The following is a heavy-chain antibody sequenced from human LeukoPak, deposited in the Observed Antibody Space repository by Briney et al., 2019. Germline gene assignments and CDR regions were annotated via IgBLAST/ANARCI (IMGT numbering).Heavy chain of an antibody. Sequence: SETLSLTCTVSGGSISSYYWSWIRQPPGKGLEWIGYIYYSGSTNYNPSLKSRVTISVDTSKNQFSLKLSSVTAADTAVYYCARVPAYYDYIWGSYRRWICFDYWGQGTLVTVSS. J-gene: IGHJ4*02. CDR2: IYYSGST. V-gene: IGHV4-59*01. CDR3: ARVPAYYDYIWGSYRRWICFDY. CDR1: GGSISSYY. D-gene: IGHD3-16*02.